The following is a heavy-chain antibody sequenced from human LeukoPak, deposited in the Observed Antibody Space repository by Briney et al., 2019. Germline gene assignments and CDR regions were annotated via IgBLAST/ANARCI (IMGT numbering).Heavy chain of an antibody. CDR3: LSSHLGTITAGPFNY. Sequence: GASVNVSCKASGYTFTNYCITWVRQAPGQALEWMGWISGYQVSTKYAQNFQRKVTMTIDTSTSTAYMDLKSLRSDRTAISFVLSSHLGTITAGPFNYWGQGTMVAVSS. J-gene: IGHJ4*02. V-gene: IGHV1-18*01. CDR1: GYTFTNYC. CDR2: ISGYQVST. D-gene: IGHD5-24*01.